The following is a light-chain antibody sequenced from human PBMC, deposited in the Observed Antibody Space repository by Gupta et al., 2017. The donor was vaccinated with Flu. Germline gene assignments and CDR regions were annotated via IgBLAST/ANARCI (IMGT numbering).Light chain of an antibody. J-gene: IGKJ2*02. Sequence: DIQMTQSPSSLSASVGDRVTITCRTSQNITRFLNWYQQKPGRAPRLLIYGAFGLETGVPSRFSGSGSGTEFTLTIGSLQREDFAHYYCQQSHRSPWTFGQGTNVEI. CDR3: QQSHRSPWT. CDR2: GAF. CDR1: QNITRF. V-gene: IGKV1-39*01.